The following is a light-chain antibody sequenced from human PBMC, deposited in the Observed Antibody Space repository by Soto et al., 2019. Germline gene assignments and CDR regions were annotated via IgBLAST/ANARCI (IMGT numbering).Light chain of an antibody. CDR3: ASYTGRSPQV. CDR1: SSDVGGYSY. CDR2: DVT. J-gene: IGLJ1*01. V-gene: IGLV2-11*01. Sequence: QSVLTQPHSVSGSPGQSVTISCTGTSSDVGGYSYVSWYQQHPGKAPQLIIYDVTERPSGVPDRFSGSKSGNTASLTISGLQAEDEADSYSASYTGRSPQVFGIGTKVTVL.